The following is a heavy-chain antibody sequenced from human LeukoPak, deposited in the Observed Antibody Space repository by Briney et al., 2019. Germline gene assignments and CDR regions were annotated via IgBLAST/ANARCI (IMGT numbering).Heavy chain of an antibody. Sequence: GASVKVSCKASGYTFTSYDINWVRQATGQGLEWMGWMNPNSGNTGYAQKFQGRVTMTRNTSISTAYMELSSLRSEDTAVYYCARVIPPQYYGAQRDGMDVWGQGTTVTVSS. V-gene: IGHV1-8*01. D-gene: IGHD4-17*01. CDR3: ARVIPPQYYGAQRDGMDV. CDR1: GYTFTSYD. J-gene: IGHJ6*02. CDR2: MNPNSGNT.